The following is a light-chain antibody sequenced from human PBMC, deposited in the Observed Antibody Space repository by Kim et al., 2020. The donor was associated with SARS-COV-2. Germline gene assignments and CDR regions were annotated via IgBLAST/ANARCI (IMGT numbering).Light chain of an antibody. J-gene: IGKJ2*01. CDR1: QSVDNY. V-gene: IGKV3-20*01. CDR2: AAS. Sequence: EIVLTQSPGTLSLSPGERATLSYRASQSVDNYLAWYQQRPGQAPRLVISAASSGATGVPGRFSGSGSGTDFTLTISRLEPEDFAVYYCQQYGTSPYTFGQGTKLEI. CDR3: QQYGTSPYT.